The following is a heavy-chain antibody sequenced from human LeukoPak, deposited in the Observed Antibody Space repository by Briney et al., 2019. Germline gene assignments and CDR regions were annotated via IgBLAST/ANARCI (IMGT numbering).Heavy chain of an antibody. J-gene: IGHJ4*02. Sequence: PSQTLSLTCTVSGGSISSGSYYWSWIRQPAGKGLEWIGRIYTSGSTNYNPSLKSRVTISVDTSKNQFSLKLSSVTAADTAVYYCARETNRVAAAYDYWGQGTLVTVSS. D-gene: IGHD6-13*01. CDR1: GGSISSGSYY. CDR3: ARETNRVAAAYDY. CDR2: IYTSGST. V-gene: IGHV4-61*02.